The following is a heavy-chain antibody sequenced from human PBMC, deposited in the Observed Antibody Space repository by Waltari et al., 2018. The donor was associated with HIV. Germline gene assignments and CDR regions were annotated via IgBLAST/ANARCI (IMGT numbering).Heavy chain of an antibody. Sequence: QVQLQESGPGLVKPSETLSLSCTVSGGSMSSYYWSWIRQPPGKGLEFIGYIYYSANTNYNPSLKSRVTLSMDTSKNQFSLNLSSLTAADTAVYYCARGQYSTLYYFDFWGQGALVTVSS. J-gene: IGHJ4*02. CDR3: ARGQYSTLYYFDF. CDR1: GGSMSSYY. V-gene: IGHV4-59*01. D-gene: IGHD6-6*01. CDR2: IYYSANT.